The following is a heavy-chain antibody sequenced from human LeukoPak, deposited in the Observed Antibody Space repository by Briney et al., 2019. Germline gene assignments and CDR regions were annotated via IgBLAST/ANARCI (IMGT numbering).Heavy chain of an antibody. Sequence: PGTSLRLSCAASGFTFRSHGMHWVRQAPGKGLEWVAFIWYDGSNKYYTDSVKGRFTISRDNSKNTLYLQMNSLRAEDTAVYYCARGEADYGGNFGDYWGQGTLSPSPQ. D-gene: IGHD4-23*01. CDR1: GFTFRSHG. J-gene: IGHJ4*02. V-gene: IGHV3-33*01. CDR3: ARGEADYGGNFGDY. CDR2: IWYDGSNK.